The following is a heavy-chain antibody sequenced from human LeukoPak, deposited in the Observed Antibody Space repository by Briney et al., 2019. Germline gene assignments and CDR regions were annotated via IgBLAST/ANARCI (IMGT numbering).Heavy chain of an antibody. Sequence: GESLKISCKGSGYSFTSYWIGWVRQMPGKGLEWMGIIYPGDSDTRYSPSFQGQVTISADKSISTAYLQWSSLKASDTAMYYCARQIADSSGWSHTDYWGQGTLVTVSS. CDR1: GYSFTSYW. CDR2: IYPGDSDT. J-gene: IGHJ4*02. V-gene: IGHV5-51*01. CDR3: ARQIADSSGWSHTDY. D-gene: IGHD6-19*01.